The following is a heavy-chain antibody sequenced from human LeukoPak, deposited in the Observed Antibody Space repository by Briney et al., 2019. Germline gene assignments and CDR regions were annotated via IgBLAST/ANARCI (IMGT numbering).Heavy chain of an antibody. CDR3: ARAIHDYGDSYWFDP. Sequence: GASVKVSCKASGYTFTSYAMHWVRQAPGQRLEWMGWINAGNGNTKYSQEFQGRVTITRDTSASTAYMELSSLRSEDMAVYYCARAIHDYGDSYWFDPWGQGTLVTVSS. D-gene: IGHD4-17*01. V-gene: IGHV1-3*03. J-gene: IGHJ5*02. CDR1: GYTFTSYA. CDR2: INAGNGNT.